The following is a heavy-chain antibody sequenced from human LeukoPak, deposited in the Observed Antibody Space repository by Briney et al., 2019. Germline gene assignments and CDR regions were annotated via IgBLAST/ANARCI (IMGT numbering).Heavy chain of an antibody. J-gene: IGHJ3*02. CDR3: AKDLVRIGYYDSSGTDSNRDAFDI. D-gene: IGHD3-22*01. CDR2: IRYDGSNK. Sequence: GGSLRLSCAASGFTFSTYGMHWVRQAPGKGLEWVAFIRYDGSNKYYADSVKGRFTISRDNSKNTLYLQMNSLRAEDTAVYYCAKDLVRIGYYDSSGTDSNRDAFDIWGQGTMVTVSS. V-gene: IGHV3-30*02. CDR1: GFTFSTYG.